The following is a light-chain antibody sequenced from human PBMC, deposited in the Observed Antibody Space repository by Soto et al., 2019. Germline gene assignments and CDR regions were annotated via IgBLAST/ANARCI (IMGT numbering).Light chain of an antibody. Sequence: EIVMTQSPATLSVSPGQRATISCSASQSISSNLAWYQQKPGQAPRLLIYGASTRATGIPARFGGSGSGTEFTLTISSLQSEDFAVYYCQQYNNWPRTFGQGTKVEIK. J-gene: IGKJ1*01. CDR3: QQYNNWPRT. CDR2: GAS. V-gene: IGKV3-15*01. CDR1: QSISSN.